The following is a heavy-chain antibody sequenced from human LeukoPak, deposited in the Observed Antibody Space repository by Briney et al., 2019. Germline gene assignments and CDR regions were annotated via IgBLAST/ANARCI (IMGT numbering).Heavy chain of an antibody. CDR2: ITSSTIYI. V-gene: IGHV3-21*01. Sequence: PGGSLRLSCAASGFTFSSYNMNWVRQAPGKGLEWVSSITSSTIYIYYADSVKGRFTISRDNAKNSLYLQMNSLRAEDTAVYYCARDPVLYSSGWYYFDYWGQGTLVTVSS. CDR1: GFTFSSYN. D-gene: IGHD6-19*01. CDR3: ARDPVLYSSGWYYFDY. J-gene: IGHJ4*02.